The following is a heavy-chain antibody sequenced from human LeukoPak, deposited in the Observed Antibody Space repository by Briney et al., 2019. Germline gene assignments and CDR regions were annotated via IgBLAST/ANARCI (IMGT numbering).Heavy chain of an antibody. V-gene: IGHV3-53*01. D-gene: IGHD5-18*01. CDR3: ARGSRGYSYGWDRTEDAFDI. CDR2: IYSGGNT. J-gene: IGHJ3*02. CDR1: GFTVSSNY. Sequence: GGSLRLSCAASGFTVSSNYMSWVRQAPGKGLEWVSVIYSGGNTYYADSVKGRFTISRDNSKNTLYLQMNSLRAEDTAVYYCARGSRGYSYGWDRTEDAFDIWGQGTMVTVSS.